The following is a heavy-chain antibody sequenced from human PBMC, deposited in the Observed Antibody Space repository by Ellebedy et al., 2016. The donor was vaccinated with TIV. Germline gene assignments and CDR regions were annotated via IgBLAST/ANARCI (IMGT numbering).Heavy chain of an antibody. CDR3: AKEPRYISGWYGDAFDL. V-gene: IGHV3-23*01. J-gene: IGHJ3*01. CDR2: ISGSGGST. CDR1: GFTFSSYA. Sequence: GESLKISXAASGFTFSSYAMSWVRQAPGKGLEWVSAISGSGGSTYYADSVKGRFTISRDNAKNSLYLQMNSLRPEDTALYYCAKEPRYISGWYGDAFDLWGQGTTVTVSS. D-gene: IGHD6-19*01.